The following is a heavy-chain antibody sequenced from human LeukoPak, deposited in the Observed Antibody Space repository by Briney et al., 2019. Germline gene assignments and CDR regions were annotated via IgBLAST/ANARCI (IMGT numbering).Heavy chain of an antibody. CDR2: IYYSGST. CDR1: GGSISSYY. V-gene: IGHV4-39*01. CDR3: ARGDYDSSGYPFDY. J-gene: IGHJ4*02. Sequence: PSETLSLTCTVSGGSISSYYWGWIRQPPGKGLEWIGSIYYSGSTYYDPSLKSRVTISVDTSKNQISLKLSSVTAADTAVYNCARGDYDSSGYPFDYWGQGTLVTVSS. D-gene: IGHD3-22*01.